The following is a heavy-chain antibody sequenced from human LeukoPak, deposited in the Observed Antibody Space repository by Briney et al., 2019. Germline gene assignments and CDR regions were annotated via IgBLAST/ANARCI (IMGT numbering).Heavy chain of an antibody. D-gene: IGHD6-6*01. CDR3: ARCIGSSSFARWFDP. J-gene: IGHJ5*02. V-gene: IGHV4-59*01. CDR1: GGSISNYY. Sequence: PSETLSLTCTVSGGSISNYYWSWIRQPPGKGLEWIGYIFYSGSTNYNPSLKSRVTISVDTSKNQFSLKLSSVTAADTAVYYCARCIGSSSFARWFDPWGQGTLVTVSS. CDR2: IFYSGST.